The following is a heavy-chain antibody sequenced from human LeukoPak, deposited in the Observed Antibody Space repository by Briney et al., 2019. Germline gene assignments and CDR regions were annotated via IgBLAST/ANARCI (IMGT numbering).Heavy chain of an antibody. V-gene: IGHV3-21*01. D-gene: IGHD1-1*01. Sequence: GGSLRLSCAASGFSFSSYSMNWVRQAPGKGLEWVSSISSSSSYIYYADSVKGRFTISRDNAKNSLYLQMNSLRAEDTAVYYCARGWVETGFDPWGQGTLVTVSS. CDR3: ARGWVETGFDP. CDR1: GFSFSSYS. CDR2: ISSSSSYI. J-gene: IGHJ5*02.